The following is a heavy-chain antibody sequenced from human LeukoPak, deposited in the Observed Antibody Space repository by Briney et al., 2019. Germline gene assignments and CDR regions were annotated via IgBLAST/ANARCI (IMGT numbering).Heavy chain of an antibody. J-gene: IGHJ4*02. D-gene: IGHD1-26*01. Sequence: ASVKVSCKAYEYTFTSYDINWVRQDTGQGLEWMGWMNPNSGNTGYAQKFQGRVTITRNTSISTAYMELSSLRSEDTAVYYCARSGRGTYYYFDLWGQGTLVTVSS. CDR2: MNPNSGNT. CDR3: ARSGRGTYYYFDL. CDR1: EYTFTSYD. V-gene: IGHV1-8*03.